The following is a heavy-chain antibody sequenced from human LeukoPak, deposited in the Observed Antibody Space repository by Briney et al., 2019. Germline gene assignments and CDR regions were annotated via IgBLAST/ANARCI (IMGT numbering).Heavy chain of an antibody. D-gene: IGHD3-10*01. CDR3: STGSGHAFGI. CDR1: GFTFSSYW. CDR2: INSDGSST. Sequence: GGSLRLSCAASGFTFSSYWMHWVRQVPGKGLVWVSRINSDGSSTSYADSVKGRFTISRDNAKNTLYVQMNSLRAEDTAVYYCSTGSGHAFGIWGRGTMVTVSS. V-gene: IGHV3-74*01. J-gene: IGHJ3*02.